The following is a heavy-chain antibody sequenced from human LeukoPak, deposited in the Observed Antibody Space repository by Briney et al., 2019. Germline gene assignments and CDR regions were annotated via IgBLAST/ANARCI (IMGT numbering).Heavy chain of an antibody. J-gene: IGHJ4*02. CDR1: GGFSSHYY. Sequence: SETLSLTCGVYGGFSSHYYWSWIRQPPGKGLEWIGETTHDGRTNYSPSLRGRATISKDTSKSQFSLKLRSVTAADTAVYYCAPIYGDYSDFDYWGQGALVTVSS. CDR2: TTHDGRT. D-gene: IGHD4-17*01. V-gene: IGHV4-34*01. CDR3: APIYGDYSDFDY.